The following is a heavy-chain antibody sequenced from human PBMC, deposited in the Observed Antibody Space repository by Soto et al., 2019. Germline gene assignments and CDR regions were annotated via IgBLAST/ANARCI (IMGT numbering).Heavy chain of an antibody. CDR1: GGSFSGSY. Sequence: PSETLSLTCAVYGGSFSGSYWSWIRQPPGKGLEWIGEINHSRSTNYNPSLKSRVTISVDTSKNQFSLKLSSVTAADTAVYYCATTSTDYDILTGPDGGMDVWGQGTTVTVS. D-gene: IGHD3-9*01. CDR3: ATTSTDYDILTGPDGGMDV. V-gene: IGHV4-34*01. CDR2: INHSRST. J-gene: IGHJ6*02.